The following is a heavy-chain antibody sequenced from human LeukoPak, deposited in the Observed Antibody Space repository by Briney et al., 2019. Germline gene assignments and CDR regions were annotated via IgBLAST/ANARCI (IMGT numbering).Heavy chain of an antibody. J-gene: IGHJ4*02. CDR3: ARVSGIAAAGLDY. CDR2: IYHSGST. D-gene: IGHD6-13*01. Sequence: ASETLSLTCTVSGGSISSGGYYWSWIRQHPGKGLEWIGYIYHSGSTYYNPSLKSRVTISVDRSKNQFSLKLSSVTAADTAVYYCARVSGIAAAGLDYWGQGTLVTVSS. CDR1: GGSISSGGYY. V-gene: IGHV4-31*03.